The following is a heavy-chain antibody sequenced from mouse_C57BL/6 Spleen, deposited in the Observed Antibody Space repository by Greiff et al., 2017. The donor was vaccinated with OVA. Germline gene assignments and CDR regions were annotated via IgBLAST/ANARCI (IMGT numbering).Heavy chain of an antibody. V-gene: IGHV3-6*01. J-gene: IGHJ2*01. CDR3: ARDGLLRSFDH. D-gene: IGHD2-3*01. CDR1: GYSITSGYY. CDR2: ISYDGSN. Sequence: ESGPGLVKPSQSLSLTCSVTGYSITSGYYWNWIRQFPGNKLEWMGYISYDGSNNYNPSLKNRISITRDTSKNQFFLKLNSVTTEDTATYYWARDGLLRSFDHWGQGTTLTVSS.